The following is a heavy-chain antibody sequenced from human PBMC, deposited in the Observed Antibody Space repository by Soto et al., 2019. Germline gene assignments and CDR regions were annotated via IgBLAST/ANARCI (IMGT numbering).Heavy chain of an antibody. D-gene: IGHD2-15*01. V-gene: IGHV4-30-2*01. J-gene: IGHJ4*02. CDR2: IYHSGST. Sequence: QLQLQESGSGLVKPSQNLSLTCAVSGGSISSGGYSWSWIRQPPGKGLEWIGYIYHSGSTYYNPYSKSRVTISVGRSKTQFSLQLSSVTAADTAVYYCARGQEVAAQHWGKGTLVTFSS. CDR3: ARGQEVAAQH. CDR1: GGSISSGGYS.